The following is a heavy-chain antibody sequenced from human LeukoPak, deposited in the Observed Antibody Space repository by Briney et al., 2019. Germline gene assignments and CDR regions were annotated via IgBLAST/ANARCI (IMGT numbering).Heavy chain of an antibody. CDR2: IRYDGSNK. CDR1: GFTFSSYG. CDR3: ARTYYDILTGSYYFDY. Sequence: GSLRLSCAASGFTFSSYGMHWVRQAPGKGLEWVAFIRYDGSNKYYADSVKGRFTISRDNAKNSLYLQMNSLRAEDTAVYYCARTYYDILTGSYYFDYWGQGTLVTVSS. D-gene: IGHD3-9*01. J-gene: IGHJ4*02. V-gene: IGHV3-30*02.